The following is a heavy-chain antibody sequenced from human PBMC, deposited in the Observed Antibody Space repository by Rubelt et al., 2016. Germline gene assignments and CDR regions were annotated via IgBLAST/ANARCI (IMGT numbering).Heavy chain of an antibody. Sequence: GGLVQPGGSLRLSCAASGFTFSSYWMSWVRQAPGKGLEWVANIKQDGSEKYYVDSVKGRFTISRDNAKNSLYLQMNSLRAEDTAVYYCARDGSIAARPGPEYDYYGRDVGGQGTTVTV. D-gene: IGHD6-6*01. CDR1: GFTFSSYW. J-gene: IGHJ6*02. CDR3: ARDGSIAARPGPEYDYYGRDV. CDR2: IKQDGSEK. V-gene: IGHV3-7*04.